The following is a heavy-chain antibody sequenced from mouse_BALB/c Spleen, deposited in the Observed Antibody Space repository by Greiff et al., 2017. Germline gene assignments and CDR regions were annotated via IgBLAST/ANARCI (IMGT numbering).Heavy chain of an antibody. J-gene: IGHJ3*01. CDR2: ISYSGST. CDR3: ARSSYDGYPWFAY. Sequence: EVNLVESGPSLVKPSQTLSLTCSVTGDSITSGYWNWIRKFPGNKLEYMGYISYSGSTYYNPSLKSRISITRDTSKNQYYLQLNSVTTEDTATYYCARSSYDGYPWFAYWGQGTLVTVSA. V-gene: IGHV3-8*02. D-gene: IGHD2-3*01. CDR1: GDSITSGY.